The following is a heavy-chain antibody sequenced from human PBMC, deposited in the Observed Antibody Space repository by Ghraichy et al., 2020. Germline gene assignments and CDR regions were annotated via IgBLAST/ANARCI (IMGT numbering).Heavy chain of an antibody. CDR1: GFTFNNFA. CDR2: ISAGGGST. D-gene: IGHD2-8*02. Sequence: GGSLRLSCAGFGFTFNNFAMHWVRQAPGKGLEWVSGISAGGGSTFYADSVKGRFSISRDNSKNTLYLQMNSLRAEDTAVYYCAKDVGQYCSGNTCYPRGHFDYGGQGSLVIVAT. V-gene: IGHV3-23*01. CDR3: AKDVGQYCSGNTCYPRGHFDY. J-gene: IGHJ4*02.